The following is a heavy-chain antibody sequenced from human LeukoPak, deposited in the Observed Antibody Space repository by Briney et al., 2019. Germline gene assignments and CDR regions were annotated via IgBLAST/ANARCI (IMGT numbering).Heavy chain of an antibody. Sequence: ASVKVSCKASGYTFTGFYMHWVRQAPGQGLEWMGWMNPNSGGTNYAQNFQGRVTMTRDTSISTASMELSRLTSDDTAVYYCARGGVVAAAIGGDPPRRFADWGQGTLVTVSS. D-gene: IGHD2-2*01. J-gene: IGHJ4*02. CDR3: ARGGVVAAAIGGDPPRRFAD. CDR1: GYTFTGFY. CDR2: MNPNSGGT. V-gene: IGHV1-2*02.